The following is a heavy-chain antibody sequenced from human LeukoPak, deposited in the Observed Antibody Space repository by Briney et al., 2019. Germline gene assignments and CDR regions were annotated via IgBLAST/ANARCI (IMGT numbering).Heavy chain of an antibody. Sequence: GWALRLSCAACGFTFSSYWMSWVRQAPGKGLEWVANIKQDGSEKYYVDSVKGRFTISRDNAKNSLYLQMNSLRAEDTAVYYCARKGSGVLLWFGELLLGAFDIWGQGTMVTVSS. J-gene: IGHJ3*02. CDR3: ARKGSGVLLWFGELLLGAFDI. D-gene: IGHD3-10*01. CDR2: IKQDGSEK. CDR1: GFTFSSYW. V-gene: IGHV3-7*01.